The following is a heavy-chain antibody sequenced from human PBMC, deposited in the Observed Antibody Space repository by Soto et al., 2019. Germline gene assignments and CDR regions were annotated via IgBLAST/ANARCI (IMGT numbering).Heavy chain of an antibody. CDR2: ISGSGGST. CDR1: GFTFSSYA. D-gene: IGHD1-26*01. CDR3: ARRGSGSYYDY. Sequence: EVQLLESGGGLVQPGGSLRLSCAASGFTFSSYAMRWVRQAPGKGLEWVSAISGSGGSTYYADSVKGRFTISRDNSNNTLYLQMNSLRAEDTAVYYWARRGSGSYYDYWGQGTLVTVSS. J-gene: IGHJ4*02. V-gene: IGHV3-23*01.